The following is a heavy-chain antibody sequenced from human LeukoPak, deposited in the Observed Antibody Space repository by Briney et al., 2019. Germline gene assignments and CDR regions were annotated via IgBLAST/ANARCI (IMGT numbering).Heavy chain of an antibody. CDR2: ISGSGGST. CDR1: GFTFSSYA. V-gene: IGHV3-23*01. Sequence: PGGSLRLSCAASGFTFSSYAMSWVRQAPGKGPEWVSAISGSGGSTYYADSVKGRFTISRDNSKNTLYLQMNSLRAEDTAVYYCAKDTDYYGSGSYSDPWGQGTLVTVSS. D-gene: IGHD3-10*01. CDR3: AKDTDYYGSGSYSDP. J-gene: IGHJ5*02.